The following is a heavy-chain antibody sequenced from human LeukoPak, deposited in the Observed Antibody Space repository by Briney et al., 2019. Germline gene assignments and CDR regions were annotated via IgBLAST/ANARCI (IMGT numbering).Heavy chain of an antibody. V-gene: IGHV4-39*07. CDR1: GGSISSSSYY. D-gene: IGHD3-3*01. J-gene: IGHJ5*02. CDR2: IYYSGST. Sequence: SETLFLTCTVSGGSISSSSYYWGWIRQPPGKGLEWIGNIYYSGSTYYNPSLKSRVTISVHTSKNQFSLKLSSVTAADTAVYYCARLFGITIFGETLNWFDPWGQGTQVTVSS. CDR3: ARLFGITIFGETLNWFDP.